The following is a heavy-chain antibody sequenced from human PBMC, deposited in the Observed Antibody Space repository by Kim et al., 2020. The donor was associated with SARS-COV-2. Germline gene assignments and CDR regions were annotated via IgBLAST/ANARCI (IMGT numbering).Heavy chain of an antibody. V-gene: IGHV4-39*01. CDR1: GGSISSSSYY. CDR3: ARHVSSWYGWLGY. J-gene: IGHJ4*02. Sequence: SETLSLTCTVSGGSISSSSYYWGWIRQPPGKGLEWIGSIYYSGSTYYNPSLKSRVTISVDTSKNQFSLKLSSVTAADTAVYYCARHVSSWYGWLGYWGQGTLVTVSS. D-gene: IGHD6-13*01. CDR2: IYYSGST.